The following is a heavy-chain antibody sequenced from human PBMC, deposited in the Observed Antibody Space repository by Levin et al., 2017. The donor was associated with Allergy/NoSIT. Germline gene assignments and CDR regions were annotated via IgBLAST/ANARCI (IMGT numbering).Heavy chain of an antibody. Sequence: GGSLRLSCAASGFTFSSYGMHWVRQAPGKGLEWVAVIWYDGSNKYYADSVKGRFTISRDNSKNTLYLQMNSLRAEDTAVYYCARDRIVVVPAAIPFYYYGMDVWGQGTTVTVSS. CDR2: IWYDGSNK. J-gene: IGHJ6*02. CDR3: ARDRIVVVPAAIPFYYYGMDV. D-gene: IGHD2-2*02. CDR1: GFTFSSYG. V-gene: IGHV3-33*01.